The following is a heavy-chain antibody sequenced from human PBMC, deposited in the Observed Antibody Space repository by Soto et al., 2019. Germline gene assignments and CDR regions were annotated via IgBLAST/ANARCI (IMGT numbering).Heavy chain of an antibody. Sequence: ETLSLTCTVSGGSISSSSYYWGWIRQPPGKGLEWIGSIYYSGSTYYNPSLKSRVTISVDTSKNQFSLKLSPVTAADTAVYYCAANLNYYDSSGYYVDYWGQGTLVTVSS. D-gene: IGHD3-22*01. J-gene: IGHJ4*02. CDR3: AANLNYYDSSGYYVDY. CDR1: GGSISSSSYY. V-gene: IGHV4-39*01. CDR2: IYYSGST.